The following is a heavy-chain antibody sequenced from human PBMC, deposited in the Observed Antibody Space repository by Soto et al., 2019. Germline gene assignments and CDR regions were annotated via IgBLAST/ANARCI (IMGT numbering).Heavy chain of an antibody. J-gene: IGHJ4*02. D-gene: IGHD4-17*01. CDR2: ISFSGST. CDR1: GGSISSYY. CDR3: AGDPYGGPIDY. Sequence: SETLSLTCTVSGGSISSYYWTWVRQPPGKGLEWIGYISFSGSTSHNSYNPSLKSRVTISVDASKNQFSLKLSSVTAADTAVYYCAGDPYGGPIDYWGQGTLVTVSS. V-gene: IGHV4-59*12.